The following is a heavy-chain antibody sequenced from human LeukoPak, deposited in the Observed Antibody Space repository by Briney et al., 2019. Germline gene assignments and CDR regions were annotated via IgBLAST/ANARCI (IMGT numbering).Heavy chain of an antibody. D-gene: IGHD6-13*01. J-gene: IGHJ4*01. Sequence: GGSLRLSCAASGFTFSSYAMSWVRQAPGKGLEWVSAISGSGGSTYYADSVKGRFTISRDNSKNTLYLQMNSLRAEDTAVYYCAHTPGIAAALPLGFDYWGHGTLVTVSS. CDR2: ISGSGGST. V-gene: IGHV3-23*01. CDR3: AHTPGIAAALPLGFDY. CDR1: GFTFSSYA.